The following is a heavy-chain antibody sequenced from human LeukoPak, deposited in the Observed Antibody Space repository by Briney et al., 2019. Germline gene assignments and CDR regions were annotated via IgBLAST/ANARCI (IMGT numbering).Heavy chain of an antibody. V-gene: IGHV3-73*01. J-gene: IGHJ4*02. CDR3: TRRYCSGGSCYSDY. D-gene: IGHD2-15*01. Sequence: GGSLKLSCAASGFTFSDSGMHWVRQASGKGLEWVGRIRSRANSYATAYAASVRGRFTISRDDSENTAYLQMNSLRTEDTAVYYCTRRYCSGGSCYSDYWGQGTLVTVSS. CDR1: GFTFSDSG. CDR2: IRSRANSYAT.